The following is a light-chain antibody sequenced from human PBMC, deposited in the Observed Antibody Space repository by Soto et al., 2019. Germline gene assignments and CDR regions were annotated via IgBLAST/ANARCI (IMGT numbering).Light chain of an antibody. J-gene: IGKJ4*01. CDR3: QKYNSAPLS. CDR2: AAS. Sequence: DIQMTQSPSSLSASVGDRVTITCRASQGIINYLAWYQQKPGKAPKLLIYAASTLQSGVTSRFSGSGSGTDFTLTISGLQPEDVATYYCQKYNSAPLSCGGGTKVEIK. V-gene: IGKV1-27*01. CDR1: QGIINY.